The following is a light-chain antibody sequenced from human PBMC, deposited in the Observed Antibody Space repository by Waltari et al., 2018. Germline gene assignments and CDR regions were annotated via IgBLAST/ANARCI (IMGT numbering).Light chain of an antibody. CDR2: DVY. V-gene: IGKV3-11*01. CDR1: QTVGTS. Sequence: DIVLTQSPATLSLSPGETATLSCRASQTVGTSVAWYQQKPGQAPRLLMYDVYNRATGIPARFSGSGSGTDFTLTIAKLEPEDFAIYYCQQRGNWPPITFGQGTRLEIK. J-gene: IGKJ5*01. CDR3: QQRGNWPPIT.